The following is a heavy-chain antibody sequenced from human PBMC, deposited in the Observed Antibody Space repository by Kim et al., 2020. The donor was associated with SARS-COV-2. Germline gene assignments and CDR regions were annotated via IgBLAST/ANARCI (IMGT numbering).Heavy chain of an antibody. V-gene: IGHV4-31*03. CDR1: GVSIGSGDDY. CDR3: ARKPFYSGQRGMSD. D-gene: IGHD6-13*01. Sequence: SETLSLTCTVSGVSIGSGDDYWAWIRQRPGQGLECIGYIYYSGSSYSNPSLRSRLTMSVDTTKNRFSLNLNSVTAADTALYFCARKPFYSGQRGMSDWGQGTLVTVSS. CDR2: IYYSGSS. J-gene: IGHJ4*02.